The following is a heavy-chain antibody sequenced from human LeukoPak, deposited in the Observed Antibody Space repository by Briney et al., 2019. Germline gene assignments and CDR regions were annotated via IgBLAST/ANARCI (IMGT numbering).Heavy chain of an antibody. CDR3: ARDGWGSSMAY. J-gene: IGHJ4*02. D-gene: IGHD3-10*01. CDR1: GFSVSSNH. CDR2: IYSSGNT. Sequence: PGGSLRLSCAASGFSVSSNHMSWVRQAPGKGLEWVSVIYSSGNTHYADSVKGRFTISRDNSKNTLYLQMNSLRAEDTAVYYCARDGWGSSMAYWGQGTLVTVSS. V-gene: IGHV3-66*01.